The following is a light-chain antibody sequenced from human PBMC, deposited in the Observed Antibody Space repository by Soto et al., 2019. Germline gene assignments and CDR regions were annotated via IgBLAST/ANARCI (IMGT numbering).Light chain of an antibody. J-gene: IGKJ4*01. Sequence: EVVLTQSPATLSLSPVERATLSCMASQSVSSSYLAWYQQKPGQAPRLLIYGASSRATGIPDRFSGSGSGTDFTLTISRLEPEDFAVYYCQQYGSSPSVFGGGTKVDIK. V-gene: IGKV3-20*01. CDR1: QSVSSSY. CDR2: GAS. CDR3: QQYGSSPSV.